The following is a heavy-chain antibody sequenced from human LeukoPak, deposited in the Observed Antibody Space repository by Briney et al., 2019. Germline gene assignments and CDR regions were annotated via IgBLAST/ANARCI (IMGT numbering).Heavy chain of an antibody. Sequence: GSLRLSCTASGFAFSTYAMSWVRQAPGKGLEWIGEINHSGSTNYNPSLKSRVTISVDTSKNQFSLKLSSVTAADTAVYYCARAPRIAARRGLFDYWGQGTLITVSS. J-gene: IGHJ4*02. V-gene: IGHV4-34*01. CDR3: ARAPRIAARRGLFDY. D-gene: IGHD6-6*01. CDR1: GFAFSTYA. CDR2: INHSGST.